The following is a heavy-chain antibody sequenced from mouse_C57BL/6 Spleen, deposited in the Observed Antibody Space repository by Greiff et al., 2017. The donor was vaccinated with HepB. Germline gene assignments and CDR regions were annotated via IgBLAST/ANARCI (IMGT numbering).Heavy chain of an antibody. V-gene: IGHV14-1*01. J-gene: IGHJ1*03. CDR1: GFNIKDYY. CDR2: IDPEDGDT. CDR3: TPPTTVGAPRYFDV. Sequence: EVQLQESGAELVRPGASVKLSCTASGFNIKDYYMHWVKQRPEQGLEWIGRIDPEDGDTEYAPKFQGKATMTADTSSNTAYLQLSSLTSEDTAVYYCTPPTTVGAPRYFDVWGKGTTVTVSS. D-gene: IGHD1-1*01.